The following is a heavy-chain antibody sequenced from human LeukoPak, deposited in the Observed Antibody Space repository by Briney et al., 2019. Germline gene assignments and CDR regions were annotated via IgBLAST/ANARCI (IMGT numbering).Heavy chain of an antibody. Sequence: SVKVSCKASGCTFSSYAISWVRQAPGQGLEWMGRIIPIFGTANYAQKFQGRVTITTDESTSTAYMELSSLRSEDTAVYYCARETYYNILTGYADFDYWGQGTLVTVSS. D-gene: IGHD3-9*01. CDR2: IIPIFGTA. J-gene: IGHJ4*02. V-gene: IGHV1-69*05. CDR3: ARETYYNILTGYADFDY. CDR1: GCTFSSYA.